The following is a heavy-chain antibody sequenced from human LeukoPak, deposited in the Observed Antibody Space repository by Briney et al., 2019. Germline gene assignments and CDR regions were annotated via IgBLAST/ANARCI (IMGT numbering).Heavy chain of an antibody. CDR2: ISYDGSNK. D-gene: IGHD2-21*01. CDR3: ARDLRVISFDN. V-gene: IGHV3-33*05. J-gene: IGHJ4*02. Sequence: GGSLRLSCAASGFTFSSYGMHWVRQAPGKGLEWVAVISYDGSNKYYADSVKGRFTISRDNSKNTLYLQMNSLRAEDTAIYYCARDLRVISFDNWGQGTLVSVSS. CDR1: GFTFSSYG.